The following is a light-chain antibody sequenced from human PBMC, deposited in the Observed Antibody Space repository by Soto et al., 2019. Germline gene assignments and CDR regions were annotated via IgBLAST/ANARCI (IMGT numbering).Light chain of an antibody. Sequence: EIVLTQPPGTLSLSPGERATLSCRASQSVRSNHLAWYQQKPGQAPRLLIYGASSRATGIPDRFSGSGSGTDFTLTISRLEPEDFAVYYCQQYGSSPLTFGGGTKVEIK. CDR1: QSVRSNH. V-gene: IGKV3-20*01. CDR2: GAS. J-gene: IGKJ4*01. CDR3: QQYGSSPLT.